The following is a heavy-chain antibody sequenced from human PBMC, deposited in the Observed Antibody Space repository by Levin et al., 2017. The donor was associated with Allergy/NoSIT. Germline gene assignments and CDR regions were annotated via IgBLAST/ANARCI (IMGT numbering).Heavy chain of an antibody. J-gene: IGHJ4*02. D-gene: IGHD5-24*01. V-gene: IGHV3-30*04. CDR2: ISYDGEKK. Sequence: GESLKISCAAAGFTFSDYAVHWVRQAPGKGLEWVALISYDGEKKYYTDSVKGRFTISRDNSENTLYLEMNSLTTEDTAVYYCARDAVKNGYNWDYFDYWGQGTLVTVSS. CDR1: GFTFSDYA. CDR3: ARDAVKNGYNWDYFDY.